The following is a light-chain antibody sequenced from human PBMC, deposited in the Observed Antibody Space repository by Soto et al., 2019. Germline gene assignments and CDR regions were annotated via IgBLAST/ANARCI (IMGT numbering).Light chain of an antibody. CDR3: QQSYSPPSIT. CDR1: QSISTY. CDR2: AAS. Sequence: DIQMTQSPSSLSASVGDRVTITCRASQSISTYLNWYQQNPGKAPKLLIYAASSLQSGVPSRFSCSGTGTDFTLTISSLQPEDFATYYGQQSYSPPSITFGQGTRLEIK. J-gene: IGKJ5*01. V-gene: IGKV1-39*01.